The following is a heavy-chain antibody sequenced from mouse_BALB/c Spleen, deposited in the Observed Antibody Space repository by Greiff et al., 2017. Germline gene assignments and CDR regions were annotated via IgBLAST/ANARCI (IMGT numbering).Heavy chain of an antibody. J-gene: IGHJ4*01. CDR2: IDPANGNT. CDR1: GFNIKDTY. D-gene: IGHD2-1*01. CDR3: ARSGCNYPYAMDY. Sequence: EVMLVESGAELVKPGASVKLSCTASGFNIKDTYMHWVKQRPEQGLEWIGRIDPANGNTKYDPKFQGKATITADTSSNTAYLQLSSLTSEDTAVYYCARSGCNYPYAMDYWGQGTSVTVSS. V-gene: IGHV14-3*02.